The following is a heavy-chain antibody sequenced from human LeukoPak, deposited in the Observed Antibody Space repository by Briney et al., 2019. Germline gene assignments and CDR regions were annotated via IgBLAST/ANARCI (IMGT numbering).Heavy chain of an antibody. J-gene: IGHJ3*02. V-gene: IGHV3-72*01. D-gene: IGHD6-13*01. Sequence: GGSLRLSCAASGFTFSDYLMDWVRQAPGKGLEWVGRIRKKDKSYTTQYAPSVEGRFTISRDDSKSSLYLQMNSLKAEDTAVYYCSRDGSSSNWSAFDIWGQGTMVTVSS. CDR2: IRKKDKSYTT. CDR3: SRDGSSSNWSAFDI. CDR1: GFTFSDYL.